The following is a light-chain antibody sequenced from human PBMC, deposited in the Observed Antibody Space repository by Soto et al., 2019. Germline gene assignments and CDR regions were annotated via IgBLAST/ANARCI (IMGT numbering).Light chain of an antibody. Sequence: QSVLTQPPSASGTPGQRVTISCSGSSSNIGTYSVSWYQHFPGTAPRLLIYSDNQRPSGVPDRFSASKSGASASLAISGLQSEDEADFYCAAWDDSLNGCVFGTGTKV. CDR2: SDN. J-gene: IGLJ1*01. CDR1: SSNIGTYS. CDR3: AAWDDSLNGCV. V-gene: IGLV1-44*01.